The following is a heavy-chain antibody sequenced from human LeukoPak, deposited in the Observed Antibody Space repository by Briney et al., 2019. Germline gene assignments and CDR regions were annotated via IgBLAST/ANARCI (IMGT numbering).Heavy chain of an antibody. CDR3: ARDGGRCTNGVCQYYFDY. CDR1: GGSISSYY. CDR2: IYYSGST. V-gene: IGHV4-59*01. D-gene: IGHD2-8*01. J-gene: IGHJ4*02. Sequence: PSETLSLTCTVSGGSISSYYWSWIRQPPGKGLEWIGYIYYSGSTNYNPSLKSRVTISVDTSKNQFSLKLSSVTAADTAVYYCARDGGRCTNGVCQYYFDYWGQGTLVTVSS.